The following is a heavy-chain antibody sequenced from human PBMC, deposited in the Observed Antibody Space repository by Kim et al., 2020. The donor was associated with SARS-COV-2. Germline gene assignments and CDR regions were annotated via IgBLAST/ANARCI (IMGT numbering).Heavy chain of an antibody. J-gene: IGHJ4*02. CDR3: ARQWEQYFDY. CDR2: IFPGDSDI. CDR1: GYSFSSYW. D-gene: IGHD1-26*01. V-gene: IGHV5-51*01. Sequence: GESLKISCKGSGYSFSSYWIAWVRQMPGRGLEWMGMIFPGDSDIRYSPSFQGQVTISADKSISTAYLQWSSLKASDTATYYCARQWEQYFDYWGQGTLVIVSS.